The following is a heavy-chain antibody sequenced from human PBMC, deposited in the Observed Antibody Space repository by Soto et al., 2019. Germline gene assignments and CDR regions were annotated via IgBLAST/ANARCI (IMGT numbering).Heavy chain of an antibody. D-gene: IGHD3-22*01. CDR1: GFTFDDYA. J-gene: IGHJ4*02. Sequence: EVQLVESGGGLVQPGRSLRLSCAASGFTFDDYAMHWVRQAPGKGLEWVSGISWNSGSIGYADSVKGRFTISRDNAKNSLYLQMNSLRVEDTAVYYCAAGLLRSTQVRTWGQGTLVTVSS. CDR3: AAGLLRSTQVRT. V-gene: IGHV3-9*01. CDR2: ISWNSGSI.